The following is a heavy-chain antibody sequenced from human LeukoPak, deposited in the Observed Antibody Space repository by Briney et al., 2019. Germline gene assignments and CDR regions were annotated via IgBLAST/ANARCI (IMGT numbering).Heavy chain of an antibody. CDR3: ARGEEMATIPPDY. CDR2: INPNSGGT. V-gene: IGHV1-2*04. J-gene: IGHJ4*02. CDR1: GYTFTGYY. Sequence: ASVKVSCKASGYTFTGYYMHWVRQAPGQGLEWMGWINPNSGGTNYAQKFQGWVTMTRDTSISTAYMELSRLRSDDTAVYYCARGEEMATIPPDYWGQGTLVTVSS. D-gene: IGHD5-24*01.